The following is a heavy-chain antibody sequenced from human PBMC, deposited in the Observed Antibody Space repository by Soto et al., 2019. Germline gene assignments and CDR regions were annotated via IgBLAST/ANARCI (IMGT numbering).Heavy chain of an antibody. CDR1: GFTFSGYP. CDR2: ISYDGSNK. Sequence: QVQLVESGGGVVQPGRSLRLACAASGFTFSGYPMHWVRQPPGKGLEWVAVISYDGSNKYYADSVKGRFTISRDNSKNTLYLQMNSLRAEDTAVYYCAKDWNYYDSSGYYYSGDYWGQGTLVTVSS. J-gene: IGHJ4*02. CDR3: AKDWNYYDSSGYYYSGDY. D-gene: IGHD3-22*01. V-gene: IGHV3-30*04.